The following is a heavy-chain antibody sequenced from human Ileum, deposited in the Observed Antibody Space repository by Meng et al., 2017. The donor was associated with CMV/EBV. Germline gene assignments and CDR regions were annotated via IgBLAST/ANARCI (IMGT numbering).Heavy chain of an antibody. V-gene: IGHV3-53*01. CDR3: ARGDGYLIEY. Sequence: EVELVGSGGGLIQPGGSLRPSCAASGFTVRSNFMSWVRQAPGKGLEWVSLIHSGGNTRYADSVKGRFTISRDNSKDTIYLQMNSLRAEDTAVYYCARGDGYLIEYWGQGTLVTVSS. CDR2: IHSGGNT. CDR1: GFTVRSNF. D-gene: IGHD4-17*01. J-gene: IGHJ4*02.